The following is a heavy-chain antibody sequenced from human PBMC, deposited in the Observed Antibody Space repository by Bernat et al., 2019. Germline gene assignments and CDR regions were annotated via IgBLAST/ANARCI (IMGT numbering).Heavy chain of an antibody. J-gene: IGHJ4*02. Sequence: QLQLQESGPGLVKPSETLSLTCTVSGGSISSSSYYWGWIRQPPGKGLEWIGGIYYSGSTYYNPSLKSRVTISVDTSKNQFSLKLGSVTAADTAVYYCARQSGIAVLFDYWGQGTLVTVSS. CDR1: GGSISSSSYY. CDR3: ARQSGIAVLFDY. V-gene: IGHV4-39*01. D-gene: IGHD6-19*01. CDR2: IYYSGST.